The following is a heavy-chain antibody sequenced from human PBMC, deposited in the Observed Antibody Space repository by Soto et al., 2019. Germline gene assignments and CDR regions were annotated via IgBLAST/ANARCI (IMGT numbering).Heavy chain of an antibody. D-gene: IGHD3-10*01. CDR2: IYNNGSA. CDR1: GGSISSGGLY. CDR3: ARARFGELGSYGMDV. J-gene: IGHJ6*02. V-gene: IGHV4-31*01. Sequence: SETLSLTCTVSGGSISSGGLYWNWIRQHSGKGLEWIGYIYNNGSAYYNPSLKSQVTISVDTSKNHFSLKLSSVTAADTAVYYCARARFGELGSYGMDVWGQGTTVTVSS.